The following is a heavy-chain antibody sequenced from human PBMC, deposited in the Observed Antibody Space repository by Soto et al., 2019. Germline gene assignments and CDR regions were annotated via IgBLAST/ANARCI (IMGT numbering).Heavy chain of an antibody. Sequence: EVQLVESGGGLVQPGGSLRLSCAASDFTFSRYWMGWVRQAPGKGLEWVDNIDQDGGEKYYVDSVKGRFTISRDNGNNSLYLEMNSLTGEDTAVYFCARVVYRSSWGGRFDPWGQGALVTVSS. CDR2: IDQDGGEK. CDR1: DFTFSRYW. CDR3: ARVVYRSSWGGRFDP. J-gene: IGHJ5*02. D-gene: IGHD6-6*01. V-gene: IGHV3-7*05.